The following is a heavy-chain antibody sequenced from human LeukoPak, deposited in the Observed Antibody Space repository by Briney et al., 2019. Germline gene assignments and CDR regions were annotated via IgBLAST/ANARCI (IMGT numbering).Heavy chain of an antibody. CDR3: ASSPLGSSWAYLNY. CDR2: IYTSGST. CDR1: GGSISSSSYY. D-gene: IGHD6-13*01. J-gene: IGHJ4*02. Sequence: TLSLTCTVSGGSISSSSYYWGWIRQPAGKGLEWIGRIYTSGSTNYNPSLKSRVTMSVDTSKNQFSLKLSSVTAADTAVYYCASSPLGSSWAYLNYWGQGTLVTVSS. V-gene: IGHV4-61*02.